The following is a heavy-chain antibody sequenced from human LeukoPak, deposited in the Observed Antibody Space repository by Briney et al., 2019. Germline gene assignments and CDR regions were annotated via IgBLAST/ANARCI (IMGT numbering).Heavy chain of an antibody. CDR3: ARDLGGYNYGYSFDY. V-gene: IGHV4-59*12. CDR1: GGSISSYY. J-gene: IGHJ4*02. D-gene: IGHD5-18*01. Sequence: SETLSLTCTVSGGSISSYYWSWIRQPPGKGLEWIGYMYYSGSTNYNPSLESRVTMSVDTSKNQFSLKLFSVTAADTAVYYCARDLGGYNYGYSFDYWGQGTLVTVSS. CDR2: MYYSGST.